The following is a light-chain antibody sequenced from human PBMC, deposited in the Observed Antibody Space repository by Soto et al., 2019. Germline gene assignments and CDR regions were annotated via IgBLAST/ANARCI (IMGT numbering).Light chain of an antibody. V-gene: IGKV4-1*01. CDR3: QQYYSSPQT. Sequence: DIVMTQSPDSLAVSLGERATIKCKSSQSVLYNSNNKNCLAWYQQKPGQPPKLLIYWASTRESGVPDRFSGSGSGTDFTLTISSLQAEDVAVYYCQQYYSSPQTFGQGTKVEIK. J-gene: IGKJ1*01. CDR1: QSVLYNSNNKNC. CDR2: WAS.